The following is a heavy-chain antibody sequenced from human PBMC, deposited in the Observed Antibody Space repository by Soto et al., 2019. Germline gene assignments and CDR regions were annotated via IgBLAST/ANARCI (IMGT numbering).Heavy chain of an antibody. CDR1: GFTFTGNW. CDR3: ATVGTGSYNWFDP. Sequence: GGSLRLSCAASGFTFTGNWMHWVRQGPGKGLVWVARINRDGAATTYADSVTGRFTISRDNSKNTLYLQMNSLGAEDTAVYYCATVGTGSYNWFDPWGQGTMVTVSS. V-gene: IGHV3-74*01. CDR2: INRDGAAT. D-gene: IGHD1-26*01. J-gene: IGHJ5*02.